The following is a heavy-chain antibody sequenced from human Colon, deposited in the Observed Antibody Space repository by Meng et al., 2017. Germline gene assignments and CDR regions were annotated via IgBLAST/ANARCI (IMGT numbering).Heavy chain of an antibody. CDR2: IKKKTDGGTT. J-gene: IGHJ4*02. CDR1: GFTFRNAW. V-gene: IGHV3-15*01. D-gene: IGHD1-26*01. Sequence: EVQLVESGGGLVKPGGSLRLSCAAPGFTFRNAWMSWVRQAPGKGLEWVGRIKKKTDGGTTDYAAPVKGRFTISRDDSKNTLHLQMNRLRVEDTAVYYCAKEEGGLVGAASDLWGQGSLVTVSS. CDR3: AKEEGGLVGAASDL.